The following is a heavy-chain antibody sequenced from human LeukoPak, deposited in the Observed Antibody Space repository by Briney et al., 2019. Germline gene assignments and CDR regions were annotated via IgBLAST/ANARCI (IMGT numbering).Heavy chain of an antibody. CDR2: IRWNSGSI. CDR3: AKQARYYYYMDV. J-gene: IGHJ6*03. V-gene: IGHV3-9*03. Sequence: PRGSLRLSCAASGFIFDDYAMQWVRQAPGGGLEWVSGIRWNSGSIGYAHSVKGRFTISRDNAKNSLYLQMNSLRAEDMALYYCAKQARYYYYMDVWGKGTTVTVSS. CDR1: GFIFDDYA.